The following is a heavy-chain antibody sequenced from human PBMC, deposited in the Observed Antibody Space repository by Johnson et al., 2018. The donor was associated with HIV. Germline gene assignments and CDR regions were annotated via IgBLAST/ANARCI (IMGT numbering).Heavy chain of an antibody. J-gene: IGHJ3*02. D-gene: IGHD1-7*01. CDR1: GFTFSSYA. CDR2: IGTAGDT. Sequence: VQLVESGGGVVQPGRSLRLSCAASGFTFSSYAMHWVRQATGKGLEWVSAIGTAGDTYYPGSVKGRFTISRENAKNSLYLQMNSLRAEDMTVYYCVRASIKISKTTHRSVAFDIWGQGTMVTVSS. V-gene: IGHV3-13*01. CDR3: VRASIKISKTTHRSVAFDI.